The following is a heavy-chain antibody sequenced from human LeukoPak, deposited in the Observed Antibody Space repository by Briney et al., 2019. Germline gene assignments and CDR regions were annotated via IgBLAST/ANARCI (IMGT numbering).Heavy chain of an antibody. CDR3: ARPNYVWRTYRGAIDV. CDR2: IYSDAST. V-gene: IGHV3-53*04. J-gene: IGHJ6*02. CDR1: GFTVTSNY. Sequence: GGSLRLSCAASGFTVTSNYMSWVRQAPGKGLEWVSVIYSDASTYYADSVKGRFTISRHNSKDALYLQMNSLRTEDTALYYCARPNYVWRTYRGAIDVWGQGTTVTVSS. D-gene: IGHD3-16*01.